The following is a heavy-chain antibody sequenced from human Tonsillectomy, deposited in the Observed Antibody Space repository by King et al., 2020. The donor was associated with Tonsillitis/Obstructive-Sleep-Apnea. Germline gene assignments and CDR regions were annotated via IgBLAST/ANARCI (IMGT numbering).Heavy chain of an antibody. CDR1: GFSLSSSRVD. CDR3: AHTSCSTTSCPANY. D-gene: IGHD2-2*01. Sequence: TLKESGPTLVKPTQTLTLTCTFSGFSLSSSRVDVGWIRQPPGRALEWLALIYWDDDKRYSPSLRSRLTITRDTSENQVVLTMTNMDPVDTATYYCAHTSCSTTSCPANYWGQGTLVTVSS. J-gene: IGHJ4*02. V-gene: IGHV2-5*02. CDR2: IYWDDDK.